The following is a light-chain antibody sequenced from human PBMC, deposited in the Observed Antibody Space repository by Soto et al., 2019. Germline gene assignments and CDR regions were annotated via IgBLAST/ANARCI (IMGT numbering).Light chain of an antibody. CDR2: GAS. CDR1: QSVSSSY. V-gene: IGKV3-20*01. CDR3: QQVKSYPRT. J-gene: IGKJ4*01. Sequence: EIVLTQSPGTLSLSPGERATLSCRASQSVSSSYLAWYQQKPGQAPRLLIYGASTRATGIPDRFSGSGSGTDFTLTISRLEPEDFATYYCQQVKSYPRTFGGGTKVDIK.